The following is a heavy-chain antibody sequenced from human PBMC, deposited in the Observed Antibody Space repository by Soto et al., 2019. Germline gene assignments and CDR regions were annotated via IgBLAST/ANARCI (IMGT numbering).Heavy chain of an antibody. J-gene: IGHJ4*02. CDR3: ARDRPWGATSTDFDY. D-gene: IGHD1-26*01. CDR1: GYTFTSYG. V-gene: IGHV1-18*01. CDR2: ISAYNGNT. Sequence: ASVKVSCKASGYTFTSYGISWVRQAPGQGLEWTGWISAYNGNTNYAQKLQGRVTMTTDTSTSTAYMELRSLRSDDTAVYYCARDRPWGATSTDFDYWGQGTLVTVSS.